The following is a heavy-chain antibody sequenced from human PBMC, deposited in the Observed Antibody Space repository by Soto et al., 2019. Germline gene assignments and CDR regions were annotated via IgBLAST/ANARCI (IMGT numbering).Heavy chain of an antibody. V-gene: IGHV3-30-3*01. CDR3: ARDKTGSGYSYGFYYGKDV. D-gene: IGHD5-18*01. J-gene: IGHJ6*02. CDR1: GFTFGSYA. CDR2: ISYDGSNK. Sequence: GGSLRLSCAASGFTFGSYAMHWVRQAPGKGLEWVAVISYDGSNKYYADSVKGRFTISRDNSKNTLYLQMNSLRAEDTAVYYCARDKTGSGYSYGFYYGKDVRGPGTTVTVS.